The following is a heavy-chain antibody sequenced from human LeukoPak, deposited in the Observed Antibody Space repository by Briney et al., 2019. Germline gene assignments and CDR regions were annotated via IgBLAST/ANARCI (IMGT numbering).Heavy chain of an antibody. D-gene: IGHD3-10*01. CDR2: INPSGGST. Sequence: GASVKVSCKASGYTFTSYYMHWVRQAPGQGHEWMGIINPSGGSTSYAQKFQGRVTMTRDTSTSTVYMELSSLRSEDTAVYYCAREPPGYAFDIWGQGTTVTVSS. J-gene: IGHJ3*02. CDR1: GYTFTSYY. V-gene: IGHV1-46*03. CDR3: AREPPGYAFDI.